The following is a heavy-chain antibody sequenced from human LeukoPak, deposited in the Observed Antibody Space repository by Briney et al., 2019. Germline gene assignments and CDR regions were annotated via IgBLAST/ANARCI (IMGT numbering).Heavy chain of an antibody. D-gene: IGHD6-6*01. J-gene: IGHJ3*01. V-gene: IGHV3-9*01. CDR2: ISWNSGSI. CDR3: ARSSYSSSSSV. CDR1: GFTFDDYA. Sequence: GGSLRLSCAASGFTFDDYAMHWVRQAPGKGLEWVSGISWNSGSIGYADSVKGRFTISRDNAKNSLYLQMNSLRAEDTALYYCARSSYSSSSSVWGQGTMVTVSS.